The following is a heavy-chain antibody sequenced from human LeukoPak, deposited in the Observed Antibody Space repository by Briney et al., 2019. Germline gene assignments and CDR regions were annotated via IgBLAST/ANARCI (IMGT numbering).Heavy chain of an antibody. J-gene: IGHJ4*02. V-gene: IGHV3-30*03. Sequence: PGRSLRLSCAASGFTFSSYGMYWVRQAPGKGLEWVAVISYDGSNKNYPDSVKGRFTISRDNSKNTVDLQMNSLRLEDTAVYYCARHPNYYGAGWGPGTLVTVSS. D-gene: IGHD3-10*01. CDR2: ISYDGSNK. CDR1: GFTFSSYG. CDR3: ARHPNYYGAG.